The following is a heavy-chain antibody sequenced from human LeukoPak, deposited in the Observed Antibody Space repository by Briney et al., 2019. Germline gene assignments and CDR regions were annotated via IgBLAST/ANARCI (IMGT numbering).Heavy chain of an antibody. Sequence: KPSETLSLTCAVYGHSISTGYYWGWIRQPPGKGIEWIGSMSHNRGTYYNPSLKSRVTISMDTSKNQISLRLTSVTAADTAVYYCASFYASGVSAYNYSGMDVWGKGTTVTVSS. CDR1: GHSISTGYY. CDR3: ASFYASGVSAYNYSGMDV. D-gene: IGHD3-10*01. CDR2: MSHNRGT. J-gene: IGHJ6*04. V-gene: IGHV4-38-2*01.